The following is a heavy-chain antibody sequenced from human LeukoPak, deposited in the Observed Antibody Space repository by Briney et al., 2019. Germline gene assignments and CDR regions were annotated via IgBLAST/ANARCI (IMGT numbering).Heavy chain of an antibody. Sequence: GGPLRLSCAASGFTFSSYGMHWVRQAPGKGLEWVAFIRYDGSNKYYADSVKGRFTISRDNSKNTLYLQMNSLRAEDTAVYYCARDSSSWPDWFDPWGQGTLVTVSS. J-gene: IGHJ5*02. CDR3: ARDSSSWPDWFDP. CDR2: IRYDGSNK. D-gene: IGHD6-13*01. V-gene: IGHV3-30*02. CDR1: GFTFSSYG.